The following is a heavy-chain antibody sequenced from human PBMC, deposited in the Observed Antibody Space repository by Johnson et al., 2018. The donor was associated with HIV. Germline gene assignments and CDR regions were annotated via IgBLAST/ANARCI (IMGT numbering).Heavy chain of an antibody. CDR1: GFTLSNYA. J-gene: IGHJ3*02. V-gene: IGHV3-64*07. D-gene: IGHD2-15*01. CDR2: ISSDGGST. CDR3: ARSRDCSGGSCPDGFDI. Sequence: VQLVESGGGLVQPGGSLRLSCATSGFTLSNYAMHWVRQAPGKGLEYVAGISSDGGSTYNADSVRGRFTISRDKSKNTLFLKMGSLRTEDAAVYYCARSRDCSGGSCPDGFDIWGQGTMVIVSS.